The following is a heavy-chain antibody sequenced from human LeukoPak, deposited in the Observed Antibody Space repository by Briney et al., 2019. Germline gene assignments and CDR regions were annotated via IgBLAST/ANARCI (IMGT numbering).Heavy chain of an antibody. V-gene: IGHV1-69*01. Sequence: SVKVSCKASGFNFNNYAISWVRQAPGQGLEWMGGLLPIFGTANYAHKLQGRVTLTPDDPPSPAYIELSSLRSEHTAVYHCASSTVSPGYYYYGMDVWGKGTTVTVSS. CDR3: ASSTVSPGYYYYGMDV. J-gene: IGHJ6*01. D-gene: IGHD4-17*01. CDR1: GFNFNNYA. CDR2: LLPIFGTA.